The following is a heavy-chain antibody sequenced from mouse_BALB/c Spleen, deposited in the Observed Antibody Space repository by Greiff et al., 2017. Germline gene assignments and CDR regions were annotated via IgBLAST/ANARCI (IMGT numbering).Heavy chain of an antibody. CDR3: AKEVTGLFMDY. CDR1: GFTFSSYT. J-gene: IGHJ4*01. V-gene: IGHV5-9*03. CDR2: ISSGGGNT. Sequence: DVMLVESGGGLVKPGGSLKLSCAASGFTFSSYTMSWVRQTPEKRLEWVATISSGGGNTYYPDSVKGRFTISRDNAKNNLYLQMSSLRSEDTALYYCAKEVTGLFMDYWGQGTSVTVSS. D-gene: IGHD4-1*01.